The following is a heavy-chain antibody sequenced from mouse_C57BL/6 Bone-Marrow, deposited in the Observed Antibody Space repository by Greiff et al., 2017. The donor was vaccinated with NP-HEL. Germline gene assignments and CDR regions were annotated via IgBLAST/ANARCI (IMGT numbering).Heavy chain of an antibody. J-gene: IGHJ3*01. Sequence: QVQLQQSDAELVKPGASVKMSCKASGYTFTDHTIHWMKQRPEQGLEWIGYIYPGTGSTKYNEKFKGKATLTADKSSSTASMQLNSLTSEDAEVYFCGRKNGSWFAYWGQGTLVTVSA. D-gene: IGHD2-2*01. CDR3: GRKNGSWFAY. V-gene: IGHV1-78*01. CDR2: IYPGTGST. CDR1: GYTFTDHT.